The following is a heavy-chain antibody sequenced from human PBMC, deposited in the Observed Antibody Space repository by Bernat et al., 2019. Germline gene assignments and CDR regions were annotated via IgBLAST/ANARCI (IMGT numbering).Heavy chain of an antibody. V-gene: IGHV4-39*01. CDR3: SRQDLIHFDF. J-gene: IGHJ4*02. CDR1: GASISSSSYY. Sequence: QLQLQESGPGLLKPSETLSLTCTVSGASISSSSYYWGWIRQPPGKGLEWNGNIYYSGSPYYNPSLKSRVTRSVDTSKIQHSLKLNSVTAADTAVYYCSRQDLIHFDFWGQGSLVTVSS. D-gene: IGHD2-8*01. CDR2: IYYSGSP.